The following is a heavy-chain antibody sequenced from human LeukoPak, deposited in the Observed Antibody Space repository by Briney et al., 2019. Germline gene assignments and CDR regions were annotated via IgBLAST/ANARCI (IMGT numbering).Heavy chain of an antibody. CDR2: IRYDGGKK. V-gene: IGHV3-30*02. CDR1: GFTFSSYG. D-gene: IGHD2-8*01. CDR3: AKDRCSNGIGCYYYYMDV. J-gene: IGHJ6*03. Sequence: GGSLRLSCAASGFTFSSYGMRWVRQAPGKGLEWVAFIRYDGGKKYYADSVKGRFTISRDNSKNTLYLQMNSLRAEDTAVYYCAKDRCSNGIGCYYYYMDVWGKGTTVTISS.